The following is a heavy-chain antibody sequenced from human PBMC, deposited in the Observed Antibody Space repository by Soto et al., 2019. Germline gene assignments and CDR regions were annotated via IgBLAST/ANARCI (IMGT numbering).Heavy chain of an antibody. D-gene: IGHD4-4*01. Sequence: TLSLTCTVSSGSISSGDYYWNWIRQHPGKGLEWIGYIYYSGSTYYNPSLKSRVTISVDTSENQFSLKLSSVTAADTAVYYCARHWYSNTYYYYYGMDVWGQGTTVT. CDR2: IYYSGST. V-gene: IGHV4-31*03. CDR3: ARHWYSNTYYYYYGMDV. CDR1: SGSISSGDYY. J-gene: IGHJ6*02.